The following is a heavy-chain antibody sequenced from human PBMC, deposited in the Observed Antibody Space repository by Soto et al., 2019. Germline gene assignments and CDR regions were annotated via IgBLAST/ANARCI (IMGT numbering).Heavy chain of an antibody. CDR1: GYSFTSNW. Sequence: PGESLKISCKASGYSFTSNWIGWVRQMPGKGLEWMGIIYPGDSDTRYSPSFQGQVTISADKSISTAYLQWSSLKASDTAMYYCATTTAAGKNYYGMDVWGQGTTVTVSS. J-gene: IGHJ6*02. CDR3: ATTTAAGKNYYGMDV. CDR2: IYPGDSDT. D-gene: IGHD6-13*01. V-gene: IGHV5-51*01.